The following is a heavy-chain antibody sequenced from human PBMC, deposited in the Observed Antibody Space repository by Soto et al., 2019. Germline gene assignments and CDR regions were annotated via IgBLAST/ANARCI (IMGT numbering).Heavy chain of an antibody. D-gene: IGHD3-22*01. CDR3: AHSVNYDGSGYYPYGMGV. CDR1: GFSLSTSGVG. V-gene: IGHV2-5*02. CDR2: IFWDDNE. Sequence: QITLKESGPTLVKPTQTLTLTCTFSGFSLSTSGVGVGWIRQPPGKALEWLALIFWDDNERYSPSLKTRLTITKDTSKNQVVLTMTNMDPVDTATYYCAHSVNYDGSGYYPYGMGVWGQGTTVTVSS. J-gene: IGHJ6*02.